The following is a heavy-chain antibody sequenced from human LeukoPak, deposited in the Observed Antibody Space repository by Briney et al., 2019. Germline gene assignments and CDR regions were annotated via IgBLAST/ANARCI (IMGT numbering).Heavy chain of an antibody. D-gene: IGHD3-10*01. CDR3: EAYGSV. Sequence: GGSLRLSCAASGFTFSPAWMHWVRQAPGKGLEWVSRINNDGSYINYAESVKGRFTLSRDNTKNTLTLQMNSLRAEDTAVYYCEAYGSVWGQGTLVIVSS. V-gene: IGHV3-74*01. CDR2: INNDGSYI. J-gene: IGHJ4*02. CDR1: GFTFSPAW.